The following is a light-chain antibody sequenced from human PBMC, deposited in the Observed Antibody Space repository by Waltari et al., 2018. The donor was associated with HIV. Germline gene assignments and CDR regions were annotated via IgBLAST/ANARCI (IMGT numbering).Light chain of an antibody. V-gene: IGLV1-40*01. Sequence: QSALTQPPSVSGAPGQRVTISCTGNRSNIGAGYFVHWYQHLPGTAPKPLVHRAITRPSWVPDRFSGSKSGTSASLVITGLQAEDDADYYCQSYDSSLRASVFGGGTKLTVL. CDR3: QSYDSSLRASV. CDR2: RAI. CDR1: RSNIGAGYF. J-gene: IGLJ2*01.